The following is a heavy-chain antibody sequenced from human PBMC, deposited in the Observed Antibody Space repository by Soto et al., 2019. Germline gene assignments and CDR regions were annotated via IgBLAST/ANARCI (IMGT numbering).Heavy chain of an antibody. CDR2: INPSSGGI. CDR3: ARAIKVNWNPDH. V-gene: IGHV1-46*01. D-gene: IGHD1-20*01. Sequence: QVQLEQSGAEVKKPGASVKVSCKASGYLFTSYYMHWVRQAPGQGPEWMGIINPSSGGISYALKFQGRVTITRDRSASTVYMELSSLRSEDTAVYYCARAIKVNWNPDHLGQGTLVTVSS. CDR1: GYLFTSYY. J-gene: IGHJ4*02.